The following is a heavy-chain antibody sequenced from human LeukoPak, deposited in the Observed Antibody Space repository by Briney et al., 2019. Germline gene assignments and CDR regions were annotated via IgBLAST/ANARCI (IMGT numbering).Heavy chain of an antibody. CDR1: GGTFSSYA. Sequence: SVEVSCKASGGTFSSYAISWVRQAPGQGLEWMGGIIPIFGTANYAQKFQGRVTITTDESTSTAYMELSSLRSEDTAVYYCASSPPEWLVPSPNYYYYMDVWGKGTTVTVSS. D-gene: IGHD6-19*01. J-gene: IGHJ6*03. CDR3: ASSPPEWLVPSPNYYYYMDV. CDR2: IIPIFGTA. V-gene: IGHV1-69*05.